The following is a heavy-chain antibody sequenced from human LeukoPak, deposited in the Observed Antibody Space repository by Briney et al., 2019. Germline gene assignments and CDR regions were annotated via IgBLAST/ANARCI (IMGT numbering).Heavy chain of an antibody. Sequence: SETLSLTCTVSGYSISSGYYWGWIRQPPGKGLEWIGSIYHSGSTYYNPSLKSRVTISVDTSKNQFSLKLSPVTAADTAVYYCAREAGIAAAGYNWFDPWGQGTLVTVSS. J-gene: IGHJ5*02. CDR2: IYHSGST. CDR3: AREAGIAAAGYNWFDP. V-gene: IGHV4-38-2*02. D-gene: IGHD6-13*01. CDR1: GYSISSGYY.